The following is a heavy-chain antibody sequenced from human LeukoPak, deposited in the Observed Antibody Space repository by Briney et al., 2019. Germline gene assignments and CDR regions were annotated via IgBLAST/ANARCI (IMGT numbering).Heavy chain of an antibody. CDR3: ARDKNKYDSSVYYYYHYVWTS. Sequence: SETLSLTCTVSGGSISSGDYYWTWIRQPPGKGLEWIGYIYHSGNTHYNPSLKSRVSISVDTAKNQFSLNLSSVTAADTAVYYCARDKNKYDSSVYYYYHYVWTSGAKGPRSPSP. CDR1: GGSISSGDYY. CDR2: IYHSGNT. J-gene: IGHJ6*02. D-gene: IGHD3-22*01. V-gene: IGHV4-30-4*01.